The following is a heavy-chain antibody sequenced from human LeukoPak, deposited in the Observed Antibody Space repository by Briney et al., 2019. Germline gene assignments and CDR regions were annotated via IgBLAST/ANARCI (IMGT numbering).Heavy chain of an antibody. Sequence: ASVKVSCKASGGTFSSYAMHWVRQAPGQRLEWMGWINAGNGNTKYSQKFQGRVTITRGTSASTAYMELSSLRSEDTAVYYCARRYPLDSSGYYYGYWGQGTLVTVSS. J-gene: IGHJ4*02. CDR3: ARRYPLDSSGYYYGY. CDR2: INAGNGNT. CDR1: GGTFSSYA. D-gene: IGHD3-22*01. V-gene: IGHV1-3*01.